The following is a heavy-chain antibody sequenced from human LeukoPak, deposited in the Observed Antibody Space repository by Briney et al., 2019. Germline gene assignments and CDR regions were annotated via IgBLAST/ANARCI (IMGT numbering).Heavy chain of an antibody. J-gene: IGHJ4*02. CDR1: GGSIRSYY. CDR3: ARDGGNSGYHYWYYFDY. V-gene: IGHV4-4*07. CDR2: IYSSGST. D-gene: IGHD3-22*01. Sequence: LETLSLTCTVSGGSIRSYYWNWIRQPAGKGLEGIGRIYSSGSTNYNPSLKSRVTMSVDTSNNQFSLKLSSVPAAATAVYYCARDGGNSGYHYWYYFDYWGQGTLVTVSS.